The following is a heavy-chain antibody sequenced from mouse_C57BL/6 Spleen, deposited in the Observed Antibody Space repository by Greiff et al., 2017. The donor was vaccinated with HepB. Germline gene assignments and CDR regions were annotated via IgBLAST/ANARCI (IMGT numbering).Heavy chain of an antibody. V-gene: IGHV1-7*01. CDR2: INPSSGYT. J-gene: IGHJ1*03. CDR1: GYTFTSYW. CDR3: ATTVGATDWYVDV. D-gene: IGHD1-1*01. Sequence: QVQLKESGAELAKPGASVKLSCKASGYTFTSYWMHWVKQRPGQGLEWIGYINPSSGYTKYNQKFKDKATLTADKSSSTAYMQLSSLTYEDSAVYYCATTVGATDWYVDVWGTGTTVTVSS.